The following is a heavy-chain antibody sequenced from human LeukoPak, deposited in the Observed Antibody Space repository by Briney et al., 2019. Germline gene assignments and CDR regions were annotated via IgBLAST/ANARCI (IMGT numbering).Heavy chain of an antibody. CDR3: AAHPRYCSGGSRYVEIDY. CDR1: GGSISSYY. D-gene: IGHD2-15*01. Sequence: SETLSLTCTVSGGSISSYYWSWIRQPPGKGLEWIGYIYYSGSTNYNPSLKSRVTISVDTSKNQFSLKLSSVTAADTAVYYCAAHPRYCSGGSRYVEIDYWGQGTLVTVSS. J-gene: IGHJ4*02. V-gene: IGHV4-59*01. CDR2: IYYSGST.